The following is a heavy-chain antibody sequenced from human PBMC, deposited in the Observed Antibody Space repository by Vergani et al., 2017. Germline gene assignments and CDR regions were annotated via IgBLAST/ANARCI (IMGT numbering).Heavy chain of an antibody. CDR2: ISNSSSYI. Sequence: EVQLLESGGDLVQPGGSLRLSCAASGFTFSNYGMNWVRQAPGKGLEWASSISNSSSYIYYADSVKGRFTISRDNAKNSLYLQMNSLRAEDTAVYYCASWGSGYWGQGTLVTVSS. CDR3: ASWGSGY. V-gene: IGHV3-21*01. D-gene: IGHD3-16*01. J-gene: IGHJ4*02. CDR1: GFTFSNYG.